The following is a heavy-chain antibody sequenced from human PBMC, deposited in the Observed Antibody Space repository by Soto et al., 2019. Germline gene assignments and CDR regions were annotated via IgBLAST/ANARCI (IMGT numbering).Heavy chain of an antibody. V-gene: IGHV1-46*01. J-gene: IGHJ4*02. CDR3: ARAGEPSSWYTQLDY. D-gene: IGHD6-13*01. CDR1: GYTFTTYY. Sequence: QVQLVQSGAEVKKPGASVKVSCKASGYTFTTYYMHWVRQAPGQGLEWMGIINPSGGSTSYAQKFQGRVTMTRDTSTSTVYMELSSLRSEDTAVYYCARAGEPSSWYTQLDYWGQGSLVTVSS. CDR2: INPSGGST.